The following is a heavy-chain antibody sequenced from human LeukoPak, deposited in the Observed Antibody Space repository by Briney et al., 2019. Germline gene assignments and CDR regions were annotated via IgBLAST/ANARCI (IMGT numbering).Heavy chain of an antibody. CDR2: IGGSGVTT. CDR3: AKAVECSGGSFPGSYTSYGMAV. V-gene: IGHV3-23*01. D-gene: IGHD2-15*01. CDR1: GFTFSNYA. Sequence: PGGSLRLSCAASGFTFSNYAMSWVRQAPGKGLEWVSAIGGSGVTTYYADSLKGRFTISRDNSKNTLYLQMNSLRAEDTAVYYCAKAVECSGGSFPGSYTSYGMAVWGQGTTVTVSS. J-gene: IGHJ6*02.